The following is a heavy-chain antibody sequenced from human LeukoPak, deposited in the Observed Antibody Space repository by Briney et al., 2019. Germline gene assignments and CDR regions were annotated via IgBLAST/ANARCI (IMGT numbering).Heavy chain of an antibody. Sequence: SETLSLTCTVSGGSISSSSYYWGWIRQPPGKGLEWIGSMYYSGSTYYNPSLKSRVTISVDTSKNQFSLKLSSVTAADTAVYYCARVEGSSWYRYWGQGTLVTVSS. D-gene: IGHD6-13*01. V-gene: IGHV4-39*07. CDR2: MYYSGST. CDR3: ARVEGSSWYRY. J-gene: IGHJ4*02. CDR1: GGSISSSSYY.